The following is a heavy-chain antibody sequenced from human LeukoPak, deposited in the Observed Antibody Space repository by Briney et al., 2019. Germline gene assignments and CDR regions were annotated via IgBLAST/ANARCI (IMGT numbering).Heavy chain of an antibody. CDR1: GFTFRTYW. D-gene: IGHD6-19*01. CDR2: IKSKTDGGTT. CDR3: TTGPQWLVDY. Sequence: PGGSLRLSCAASGFTFRTYWMSWVRQAPGKGLEWVGRIKSKTDGGTTDYAAPVKGRFTISRDDSKNTLYLQMNSLKTEDTAVYYCTTGPQWLVDYWGQGTLVTVSS. V-gene: IGHV3-15*01. J-gene: IGHJ4*02.